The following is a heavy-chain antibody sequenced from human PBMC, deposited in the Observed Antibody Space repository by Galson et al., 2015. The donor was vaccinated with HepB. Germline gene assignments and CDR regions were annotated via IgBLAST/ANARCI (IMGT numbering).Heavy chain of an antibody. CDR2: ISIYNGNT. J-gene: IGHJ3*01. CDR3: AREGVGTVPGAFDV. Sequence: SVKVSCKASGYTFSRYGISWVRQAPRQGLEWMGWISIYNGNTKYAQKVQGRVTMTRDTSTSTVYMELRSLKSDDTAMYYCAREGVGTVPGAFDVWGQGTMVIVSS. V-gene: IGHV1-18*01. CDR1: GYTFSRYG. D-gene: IGHD3-10*01.